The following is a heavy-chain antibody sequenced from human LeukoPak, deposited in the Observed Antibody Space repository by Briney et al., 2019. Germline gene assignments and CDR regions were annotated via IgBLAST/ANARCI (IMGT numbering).Heavy chain of an antibody. V-gene: IGHV1-18*01. D-gene: IGHD3-22*01. CDR1: GYTFTSYG. CDR2: ISAYNGNT. CDR3: ARVGVYDSSGYYSSDAFDI. J-gene: IGHJ3*02. Sequence: ASVKVSCKASGYTFTSYGISWVRQAPGQGLEWMGWISAYNGNTNYAQKLQGRVTMTTDTSTSTAYMELRSLRSDDTAVYYCARVGVYDSSGYYSSDAFDIWGQGIMVTVSS.